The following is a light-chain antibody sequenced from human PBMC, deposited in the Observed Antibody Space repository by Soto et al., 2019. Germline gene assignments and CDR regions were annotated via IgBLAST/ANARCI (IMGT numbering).Light chain of an antibody. CDR3: QQYYSYPRT. Sequence: TPSPSSFSASTGDRVTITCRASQDISSYLAWYQQKPGKAPKLLIYAASTLQSGVPSRFSGSGSGTDFTLTISCLQSEDFATYYCQQYYSYPRTFGQGTRLEI. CDR1: QDISSY. J-gene: IGKJ5*01. V-gene: IGKV1-8*01. CDR2: AAS.